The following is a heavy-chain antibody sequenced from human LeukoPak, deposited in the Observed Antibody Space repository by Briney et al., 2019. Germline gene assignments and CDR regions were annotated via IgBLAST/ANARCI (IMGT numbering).Heavy chain of an antibody. J-gene: IGHJ1*01. CDR1: GFTFSSYG. CDR3: AKDYYDSSAYGGYFQH. Sequence: GGSLRLSCAASGFTFSSYGMHWVRQAPGKGLEWVAVISYDGSNKYYADSVKGRFTISRDNSKNTLYLQMNSLRAEDTAVYYCAKDYYDSSAYGGYFQHWGQGTLVTVSS. V-gene: IGHV3-30*18. CDR2: ISYDGSNK. D-gene: IGHD3-22*01.